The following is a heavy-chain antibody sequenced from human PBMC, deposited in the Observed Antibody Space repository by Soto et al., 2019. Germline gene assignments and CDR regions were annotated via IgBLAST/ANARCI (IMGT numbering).Heavy chain of an antibody. Sequence: PSETLSLTCAVSGYSISSGYYWGWIRQPPGKGLEWIGSIYHSGSTYYNPSLKSRVTISVDTSKNQFSLKLSSVTAADTAVYYCARVGSGTPDWLDPWGQGTLVTVYS. J-gene: IGHJ5*02. CDR2: IYHSGST. V-gene: IGHV4-38-2*01. CDR3: ARVGSGTPDWLDP. D-gene: IGHD3-3*01. CDR1: GYSISSGYY.